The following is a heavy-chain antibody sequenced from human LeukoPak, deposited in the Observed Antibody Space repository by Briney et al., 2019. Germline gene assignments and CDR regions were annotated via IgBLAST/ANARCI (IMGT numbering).Heavy chain of an antibody. CDR2: LYYSGST. D-gene: IGHD6-19*01. CDR3: ARDTSSGWYSFDY. Sequence: SETLSFTCTVSGGSISSSSYYWGWIRQPPGKGLEWIGSLYYSGSTYYNPSLKSRVTISVDSSKNQFSLKLSSVTAADTAVYYCARDTSSGWYSFDYWGQGTLVTVSS. J-gene: IGHJ4*02. V-gene: IGHV4-39*02. CDR1: GGSISSSSYY.